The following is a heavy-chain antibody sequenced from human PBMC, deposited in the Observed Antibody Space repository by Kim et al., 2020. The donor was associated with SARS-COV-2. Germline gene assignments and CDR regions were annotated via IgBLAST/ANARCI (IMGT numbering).Heavy chain of an antibody. CDR3: ARDVWFGEFESAFDI. Sequence: ASVKVSCKASGYTFTSYGISWVRQAPGQGLEWMGWISAYNGNTNYAQKLQGRVTMTTDTSTSTAYMELRSLRSDDTAVYYCARDVWFGEFESAFDIWGQGTMVTVSS. J-gene: IGHJ3*02. CDR1: GYTFTSYG. D-gene: IGHD3-10*01. CDR2: ISAYNGNT. V-gene: IGHV1-18*04.